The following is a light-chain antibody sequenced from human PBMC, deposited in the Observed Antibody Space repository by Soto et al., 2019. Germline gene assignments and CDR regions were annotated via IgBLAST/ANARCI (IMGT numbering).Light chain of an antibody. CDR1: QSVSNTY. V-gene: IGKV3-20*01. CDR3: QHYGRSPGLFT. Sequence: EIVLTQSPGTLSFSPGERATLSCRASQSVSNTYLAWYQQKPGQAPRLLIYDASSRATGIPDRFSGSGSGTDFTLTISRLEPEDFAVYYCQHYGRSPGLFTFGPGTKVDIK. CDR2: DAS. J-gene: IGKJ3*01.